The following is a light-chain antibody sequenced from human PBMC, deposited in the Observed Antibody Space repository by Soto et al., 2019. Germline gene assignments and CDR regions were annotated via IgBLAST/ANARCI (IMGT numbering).Light chain of an antibody. Sequence: DIVMTQSPDSLAVSLGERATINCKSSQSVLHSSNNKNYLVWYQQKPGQPPKLLIYWASTRESGVPDRFSGSGSGTDFTLTISSLQAEDVAVYYCQQFYTVTRTFGQGTKVEIK. CDR3: QQFYTVTRT. J-gene: IGKJ1*01. CDR2: WAS. CDR1: QSVLHSSNNKNY. V-gene: IGKV4-1*01.